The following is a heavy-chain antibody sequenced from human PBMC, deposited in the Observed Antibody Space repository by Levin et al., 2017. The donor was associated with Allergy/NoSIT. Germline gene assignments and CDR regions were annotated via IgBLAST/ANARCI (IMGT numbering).Heavy chain of an antibody. J-gene: IGHJ4*02. D-gene: IGHD3-3*01. V-gene: IGHV1-8*01. CDR3: ARGGQYYDYWSGYYDN. CDR2: MNPNSGNT. CDR1: GYSFSGYD. Sequence: GASVKVSCKASGYSFSGYDFNWVRQAPGQGLEWMGWMNPNSGNTGFAQKFQARVTMTWNTSINTAYLELSSLRSEDTAVYYCARGGQYYDYWSGYYDNWGQGTLVTVSS.